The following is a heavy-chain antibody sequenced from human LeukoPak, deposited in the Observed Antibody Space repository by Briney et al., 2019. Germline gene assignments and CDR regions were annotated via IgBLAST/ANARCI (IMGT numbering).Heavy chain of an antibody. CDR1: GGSISSGDYY. J-gene: IGHJ6*02. CDR3: ARASVIYYYGMDV. CDR2: IYYNGST. D-gene: IGHD2-21*01. V-gene: IGHV4-30-4*01. Sequence: SQTLSLTCTVSGGSISSGDYYWSWIRQPPGKGLEWIGYIYYNGSTYYNPSLKSRVTISVDTSKNQFSLKLSSVTAADTAVYYCARASVIYYYGMDVWGQGTTVTVSS.